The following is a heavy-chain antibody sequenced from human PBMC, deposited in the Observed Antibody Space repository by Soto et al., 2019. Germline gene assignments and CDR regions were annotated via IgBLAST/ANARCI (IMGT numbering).Heavy chain of an antibody. J-gene: IGHJ6*02. D-gene: IGHD4-17*01. V-gene: IGHV1-69*13. CDR3: ARDDDGDSPRVDYYYYGMDV. CDR2: IIPIFGTA. Sequence: ASVKVSCKASGGTFSSYAISWVRQAPGQGLEWMGGIIPIFGTANYAQKFQGRVTITADESTSTAYMELSSLRSEDTAVYYCARDDDGDSPRVDYYYYGMDVWGQGTTVTVSS. CDR1: GGTFSSYA.